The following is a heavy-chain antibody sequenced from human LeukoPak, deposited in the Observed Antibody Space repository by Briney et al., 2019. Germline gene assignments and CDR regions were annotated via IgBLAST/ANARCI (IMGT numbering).Heavy chain of an antibody. D-gene: IGHD3-22*01. CDR1: GGSISSYY. J-gene: IGHJ5*02. V-gene: IGHV4-59*01. Sequence: SETLSLTCTVSGGSISSYYWSWIRQPPGKGLEWIGYIYYSGITNYNPSLKSRVTISVDTSKNQFSLKLSSVTAADTAVYYCARDRYYYDSSGTRWFDPWGQGTLVTVSS. CDR3: ARDRYYYDSSGTRWFDP. CDR2: IYYSGIT.